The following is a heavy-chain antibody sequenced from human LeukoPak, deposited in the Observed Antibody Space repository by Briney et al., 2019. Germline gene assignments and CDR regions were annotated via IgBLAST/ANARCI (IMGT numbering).Heavy chain of an antibody. CDR3: AKEPYSGSQLLDY. D-gene: IGHD1-26*01. Sequence: PEGSLRLSCAASGFTFSSYAMNWVRQAPGKGLEWVSGTSASGISTYYADSVKGRFTISRDNSKNTLYLQMNSLRAEDTAVYYCAKEPYSGSQLLDYWGQGTLVTVSS. CDR2: TSASGIST. V-gene: IGHV3-23*01. CDR1: GFTFSSYA. J-gene: IGHJ4*02.